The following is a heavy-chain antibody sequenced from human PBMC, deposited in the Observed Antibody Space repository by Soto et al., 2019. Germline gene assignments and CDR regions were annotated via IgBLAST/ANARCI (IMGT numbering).Heavy chain of an antibody. CDR2: IYYSGST. D-gene: IGHD2-21*01. CDR3: ARDAVIAMAYPNDFYMLV. V-gene: IGHV4-59*01. Sequence: SETLSLTCTVSGGSISSYYWSWIRQPPGKGLEWIGYIYYSGSTNYNPSLKSRVTISVDTSKNQFSLKLSSVTAADTAVYYCARDAVIAMAYPNDFYMLVWGKGIPVSVSS. J-gene: IGHJ6*03. CDR1: GGSISSYY.